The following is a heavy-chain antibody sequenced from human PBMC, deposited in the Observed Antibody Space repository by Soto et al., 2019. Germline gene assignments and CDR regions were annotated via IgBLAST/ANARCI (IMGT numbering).Heavy chain of an antibody. J-gene: IGHJ5*02. V-gene: IGHV1-18*01. CDR1: GYTFTSYG. CDR2: ISAYNGNT. CDR3: ARGVGNSGSYFRFDP. Sequence: QVQLVQSGAEVKKPGASGKVSCKASGYTFTSYGISWVRQAPGQGLEWMGWISAYNGNTNYAQKLQGRVTMTPDTSTRTAYMEMRSLRSDATAVYYCARGVGNSGSYFRFDPWGQGTLVTVSS. D-gene: IGHD1-26*01.